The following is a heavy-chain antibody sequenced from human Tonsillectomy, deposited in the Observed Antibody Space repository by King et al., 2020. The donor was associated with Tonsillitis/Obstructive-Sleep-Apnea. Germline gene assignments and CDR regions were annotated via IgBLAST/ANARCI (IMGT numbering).Heavy chain of an antibody. CDR2: ISYDGNNK. Sequence: QLVQSGGGVVQPGRALRLSCAASGFTFSSYGMHWVRQAPGKGLEWVAVISYDGNNKYYADSVKGRFTISRDKSKNTLYLQMNSLRAEDTAVYYCAKDRDPYCTNGVCYSNWFDPWGQGTLVTVSS. V-gene: IGHV3-30*18. CDR3: AKDRDPYCTNGVCYSNWFDP. CDR1: GFTFSSYG. J-gene: IGHJ5*02. D-gene: IGHD2-8*01.